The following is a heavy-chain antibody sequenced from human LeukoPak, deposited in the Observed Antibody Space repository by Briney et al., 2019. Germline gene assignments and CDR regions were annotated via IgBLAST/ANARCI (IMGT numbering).Heavy chain of an antibody. V-gene: IGHV1-2*02. D-gene: IGHD3-10*01. J-gene: IGHJ4*02. CDR1: GYTFTEYY. Sequence: ASARVSSMASGYTFTEYYIHCVRQAPGQGVEWMGWVYPRSGGTNYAQKLQGRVTMTRDTSISTAYMELSSLRSEDTAVYYCARDIGDYYGSGSYLLLWGQGTLVTVSS. CDR2: VYPRSGGT. CDR3: ARDIGDYYGSGSYLLL.